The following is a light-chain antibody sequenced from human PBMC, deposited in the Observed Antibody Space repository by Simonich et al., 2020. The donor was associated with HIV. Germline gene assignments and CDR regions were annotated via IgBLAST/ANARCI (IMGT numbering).Light chain of an antibody. Sequence: DIQMTQSPSTLSASVGDRVTNTCRASQRISRWLAWYQQKPGKAPKLLIYKASSLESGVPSRFSGSGSGTEFTLTISSLQPDDFASYYCQQYNSYSRTFGQGTKVEIK. CDR1: QRISRW. V-gene: IGKV1-5*03. CDR2: KAS. CDR3: QQYNSYSRT. J-gene: IGKJ1*01.